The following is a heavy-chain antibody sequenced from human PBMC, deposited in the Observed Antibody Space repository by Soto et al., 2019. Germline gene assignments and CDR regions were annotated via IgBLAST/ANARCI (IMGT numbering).Heavy chain of an antibody. CDR1: GFTFDDYA. J-gene: IGHJ4*02. V-gene: IGHV3-9*01. Sequence: GGSLRLSCAASGFTFDDYAMHWVRQAPGKGLEWVSGISWNSGSIGYADSVKGRFTISRDNAKNSLYLQMNSLRAEDTALYYCAKDIVLTGYYTRREWGAFDYWGQGTLVTVSS. CDR3: AKDIVLTGYYTRREWGAFDY. D-gene: IGHD3-9*01. CDR2: ISWNSGSI.